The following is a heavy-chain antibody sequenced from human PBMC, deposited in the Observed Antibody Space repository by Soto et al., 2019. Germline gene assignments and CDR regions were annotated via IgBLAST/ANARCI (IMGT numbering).Heavy chain of an antibody. CDR2: IYYSGST. D-gene: IGHD3-10*01. CDR1: GGSISSYY. V-gene: IGHV4-59*12. CDR3: ASFTYYYGSGSHLGFDY. J-gene: IGHJ4*02. Sequence: SETLSLTCTVSGGSISSYYWSWIRQPPGKGLEWIGYIYYSGSTNYNPSLKSRVTISVDTSKNQFSLKLSSVTAADTAVYYCASFTYYYGSGSHLGFDYWGQGTLVTVSS.